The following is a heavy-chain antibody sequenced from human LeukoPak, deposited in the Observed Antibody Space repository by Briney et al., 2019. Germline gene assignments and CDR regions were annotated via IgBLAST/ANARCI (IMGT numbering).Heavy chain of an antibody. Sequence: SQTLSLTCTVSGGSISSGDYYWSWIRQPPGKGLEWIGYIYYSGSTYYNPSLKSRVTISVDTSKNQFSLKLSSVTAADTAVYYCARGVRAAAGTVQHWGQGTLVTVSS. CDR1: GGSISSGDYY. CDR2: IYYSGST. D-gene: IGHD6-13*01. V-gene: IGHV4-30-4*08. J-gene: IGHJ1*01. CDR3: ARGVRAAAGTVQH.